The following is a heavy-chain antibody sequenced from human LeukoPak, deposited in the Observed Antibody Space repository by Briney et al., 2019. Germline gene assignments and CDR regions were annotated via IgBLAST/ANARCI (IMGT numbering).Heavy chain of an antibody. Sequence: GGSLRLSCAASGFTFSSYGMHWVRQAPGKGLEWVTFIRYDGSNKYYADSVKGRFTISRDNAKNSLYLQMNSLRAEDTALYYCARGGSYGGYHSYWGQGTLVTVSS. CDR2: IRYDGSNK. D-gene: IGHD4-23*01. V-gene: IGHV3-30*02. CDR3: ARGGSYGGYHSY. J-gene: IGHJ4*02. CDR1: GFTFSSYG.